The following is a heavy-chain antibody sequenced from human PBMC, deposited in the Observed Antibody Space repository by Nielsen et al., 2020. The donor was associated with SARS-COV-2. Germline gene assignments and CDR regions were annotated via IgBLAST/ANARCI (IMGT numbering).Heavy chain of an antibody. D-gene: IGHD2-2*02. Sequence: GGSLRLSCAASGFTFSSYDMHWVRQATGKGLEWVSVIGTAGDTYYPGSVKGRFTISRENAKNSLYLQMNSLRAGDTAVYYCARDRFYCSSTSCYTYGMDVWGQGTTVTVSS. CDR3: ARDRFYCSSTSCYTYGMDV. CDR1: GFTFSSYD. CDR2: IGTAGDT. J-gene: IGHJ6*02. V-gene: IGHV3-13*01.